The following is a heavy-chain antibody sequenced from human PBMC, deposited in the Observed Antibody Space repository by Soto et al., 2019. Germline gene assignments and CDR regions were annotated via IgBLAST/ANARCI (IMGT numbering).Heavy chain of an antibody. J-gene: IGHJ5*02. CDR2: IYHSGST. V-gene: IGHV4-30-2*01. CDR1: GGSISSGGYS. Sequence: QLQLQESGSGLVKPSQTLSLTCAVSGGSISSGGYSWSWIRQPPGKGLEWIGYIYHSGSTYYNPSLKSQVTTSVDRSKHQCSLKLSSVTAADTAVYYCARVAYCGGDCYTGFDPWGQGTLVTVAS. D-gene: IGHD2-21*02. CDR3: ARVAYCGGDCYTGFDP.